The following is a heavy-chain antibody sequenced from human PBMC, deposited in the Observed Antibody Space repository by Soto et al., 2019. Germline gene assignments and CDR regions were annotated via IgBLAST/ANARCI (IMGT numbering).Heavy chain of an antibody. CDR1: GGSFSGYY. Sequence: SETLSLTCAVYGGSFSGYYWSWIRQPPGKGLEWIGEINHSGSTNYNPSLKSRVTISVDTSKNQFSLKLSSVTAADTAVYYCARGGGGIAEAGTELYYYYSGMDVWGQGTTVTVSS. CDR2: INHSGST. D-gene: IGHD6-13*01. J-gene: IGHJ6*02. CDR3: ARGGGGIAEAGTELYYYYSGMDV. V-gene: IGHV4-34*01.